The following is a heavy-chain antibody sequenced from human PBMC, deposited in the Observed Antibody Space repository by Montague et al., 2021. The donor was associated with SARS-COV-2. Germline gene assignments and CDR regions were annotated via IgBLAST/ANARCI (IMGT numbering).Heavy chain of an antibody. D-gene: IGHD6-19*01. J-gene: IGHJ3*02. CDR3: ANRPGIAVAGGACDI. CDR1: GFSLSTSGVG. V-gene: IGHV2-5*01. Sequence: PALVKPTQTLTLTCTFSGFSLSTSGVGVGWIRQPPGKALEWLALIYWNDDKRYSPSLKSRLTITKDTSKNQVVLTMANMDPVDTATYYCANRPGIAVAGGACDIGGQGTMVTVAS. CDR2: IYWNDDK.